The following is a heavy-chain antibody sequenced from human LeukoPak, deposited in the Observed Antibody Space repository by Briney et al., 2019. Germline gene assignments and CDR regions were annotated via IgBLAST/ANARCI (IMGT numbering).Heavy chain of an antibody. CDR3: ARGLAYGDIVVVPAEY. J-gene: IGHJ4*02. CDR2: ISAYNGNT. V-gene: IGHV1-18*01. Sequence: ASVKVSCKASGYTFTSYGISWVRQAPGQGLEWMGWISAYNGNTNYAQKLQGRVTMTTDTSTSTAYMELSSLRSEDTAVYYCARGLAYGDIVVVPAEYWGQGTLVTVSS. D-gene: IGHD2-2*01. CDR1: GYTFTSYG.